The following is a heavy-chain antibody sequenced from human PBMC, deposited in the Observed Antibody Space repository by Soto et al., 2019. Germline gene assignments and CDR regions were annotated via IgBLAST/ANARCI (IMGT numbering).Heavy chain of an antibody. CDR1: GFTFSYHW. CDR3: ARFGYTTEAH. J-gene: IGHJ4*02. CDR2: INSDGTGT. V-gene: IGHV3-74*01. Sequence: PGGSLRLSCAVSGFTFSYHWMHWVRQVPGKGLVWVSHINSDGTGTSYADSVKGRFTISRDNAKNTLYLQMNSLRAEDTAMYYCARFGYTTEAHWGQGTLVTVSS. D-gene: IGHD5-12*01.